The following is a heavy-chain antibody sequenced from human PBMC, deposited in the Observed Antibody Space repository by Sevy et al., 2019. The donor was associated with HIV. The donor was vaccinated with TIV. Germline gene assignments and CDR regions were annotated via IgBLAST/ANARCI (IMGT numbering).Heavy chain of an antibody. J-gene: IGHJ4*02. CDR3: ANFVTTYYYDSRGEPYFDY. CDR1: GFTFSSYA. D-gene: IGHD3-22*01. Sequence: GGSLRLSCAASGFTFSSYAMSWVRQAPGKGLEWVSAISGSGGSTYYADSVKGRFTISRDNSKNTLYLQMNSLRAEDTAVYYCANFVTTYYYDSRGEPYFDYWGQGTLVTVSS. CDR2: ISGSGGST. V-gene: IGHV3-23*01.